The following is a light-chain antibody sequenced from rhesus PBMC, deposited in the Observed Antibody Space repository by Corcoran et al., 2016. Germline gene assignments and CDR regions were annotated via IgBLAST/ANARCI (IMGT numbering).Light chain of an antibody. J-gene: IGKJ2*01. V-gene: IGKV3-10*01. CDR3: YQHSSGYS. Sequence: QVILTQSPATLSLSLGERVTLSCRASQSVSPYLAWYQPTHGEAPRLLIYGASTRATGISDRFSGSGSGTDFTHTITSLEPEDVGVYHCYQHSSGYSFGQGTKVEIK. CDR2: GAS. CDR1: QSVSPY.